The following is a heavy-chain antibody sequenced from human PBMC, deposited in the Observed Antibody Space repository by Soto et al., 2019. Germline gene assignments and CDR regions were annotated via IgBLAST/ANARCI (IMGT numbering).Heavy chain of an antibody. CDR3: GKDRLLRTYYFDF. CDR1: GFTFKNHG. D-gene: IGHD2-15*01. J-gene: IGHJ4*02. Sequence: QVQLVESGGGVVQPGNSLRLSCAASGFTFKNHGIHWVRQSPGKGLEWVALVSYLGSDKYYSDSVKGRFSVSRDNSKNIVYLQMNSLRPEDTALYYCGKDRLLRTYYFDFWGQGTRVAVSS. CDR2: VSYLGSDK. V-gene: IGHV3-30*18.